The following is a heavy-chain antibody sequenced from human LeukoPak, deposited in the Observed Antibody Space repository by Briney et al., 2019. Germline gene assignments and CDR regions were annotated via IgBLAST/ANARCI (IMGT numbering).Heavy chain of an antibody. Sequence: GGSLRLSCAASGFTFSSDAMSWVRQAPGKGLESVSAISGSGGGTYSADSVKGRVTISRDNSKDTLYLQMNSLRAEDTAVYYCAKEGAASSGWYGDAFDIWGQGTMVTVSS. CDR2: ISGSGGGT. V-gene: IGHV3-23*01. CDR3: AKEGAASSGWYGDAFDI. D-gene: IGHD6-19*01. CDR1: GFTFSSDA. J-gene: IGHJ3*02.